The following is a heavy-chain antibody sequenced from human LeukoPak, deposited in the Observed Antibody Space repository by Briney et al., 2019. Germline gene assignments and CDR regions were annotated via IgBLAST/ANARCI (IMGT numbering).Heavy chain of an antibody. D-gene: IGHD3-3*01. V-gene: IGHV4-39*01. CDR3: ARLRDDFWSGYSYRYFDY. CDR1: GGSISSSSYY. J-gene: IGHJ4*02. CDR2: IYYSGST. Sequence: SPSETLSLTCTVSGGSISSSSYYWGWIRQPPGKGLEWIGSIYYSGSTYYNPSLKSRVTISVDTSKNQFSLKLSSVTAADTAVYYCARLRDDFWSGYSYRYFDYWGQGTLVTVSS.